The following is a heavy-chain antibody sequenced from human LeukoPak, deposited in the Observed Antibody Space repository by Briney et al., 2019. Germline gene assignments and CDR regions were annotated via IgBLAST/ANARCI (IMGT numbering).Heavy chain of an antibody. D-gene: IGHD5-24*01. CDR2: ISYDGSNK. CDR1: GFTFSSYA. J-gene: IGHJ4*02. CDR3: ASSRDGYNDY. V-gene: IGHV3-30-3*01. Sequence: PGGSLRLSCAAFGFTFSSYAMHWVRQAPGKGLEWVAVISYDGSNKYYADSVKGRFTISRDNSKNTLYLQMNSLRAEDTAVYYCASSRDGYNDYWGQGTLVTVSS.